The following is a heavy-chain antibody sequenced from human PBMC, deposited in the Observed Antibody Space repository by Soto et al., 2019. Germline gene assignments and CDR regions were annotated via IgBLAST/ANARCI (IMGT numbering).Heavy chain of an antibody. D-gene: IGHD3-3*02. CDR2: IFYLGSS. Sequence: SETLSLTCTVSGDSIISSDFYWGWVRQPPGKGLEWIGSIFYLGSSYYNPSLKSRVTMSVDTSKNQFSLRLRSVTAADTALYFCARHYLAPRKNNWFDPWGQGIMVTVSS. J-gene: IGHJ5*02. CDR3: ARHYLAPRKNNWFDP. V-gene: IGHV4-39*01. CDR1: GDSIISSDFY.